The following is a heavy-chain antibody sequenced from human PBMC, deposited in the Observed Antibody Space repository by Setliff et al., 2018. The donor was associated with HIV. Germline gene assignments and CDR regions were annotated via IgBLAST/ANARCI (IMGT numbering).Heavy chain of an antibody. CDR1: GGSFSGYY. D-gene: IGHD3-10*02. J-gene: IGHJ4*02. V-gene: IGHV4-34*01. CDR2: INSGRTT. CDR3: VRRRGPSVRGVDPSPSYYFYY. Sequence: NPSETMSLTCAVYGGSFSGYYWSWIRQSPGKGLEWIGEINSGRTTNYNPSLESRVTIPVDTSKNQFSLRMKSVNAGDTGKYYCVRRRGPSVRGVDPSPSYYFYYWGQGTLVTVFS.